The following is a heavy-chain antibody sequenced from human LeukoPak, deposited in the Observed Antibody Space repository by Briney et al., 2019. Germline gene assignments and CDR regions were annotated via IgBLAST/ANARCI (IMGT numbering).Heavy chain of an antibody. CDR2: IGGST. D-gene: IGHD2-21*01. J-gene: IGHJ5*02. V-gene: IGHV3-23*01. Sequence: GGSLRLSCAASGFTFSSYTMTWVRQAPGKGLEWVSAIGGSTYYADSVKGRFTISRDNSKNTLYLQMNSLRADDTAVYYCAKDWPWIAGWFDPWGQGTLVTVSS. CDR3: AKDWPWIAGWFDP. CDR1: GFTFSSYT.